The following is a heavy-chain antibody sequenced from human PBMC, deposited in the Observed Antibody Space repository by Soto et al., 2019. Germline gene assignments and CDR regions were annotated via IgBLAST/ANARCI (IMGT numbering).Heavy chain of an antibody. CDR3: AQTLGLAVAGPGRFDL. D-gene: IGHD6-19*01. CDR2: IIPIFGTA. Sequence: QVQLVQSGAEVKKPESSVKVSCKASGGTFSSHAISWVRQAPGQGLEWMGGIIPIFGTANYAQKFQGRVTITADESTSTAYMELSSLRSEDTAVYYCAQTLGLAVAGPGRFDLWGRGTLVTVSS. CDR1: GGTFSSHA. J-gene: IGHJ2*01. V-gene: IGHV1-69*12.